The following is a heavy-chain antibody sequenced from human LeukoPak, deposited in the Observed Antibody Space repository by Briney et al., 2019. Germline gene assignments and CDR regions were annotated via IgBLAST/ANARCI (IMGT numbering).Heavy chain of an antibody. V-gene: IGHV3-30*04. J-gene: IGHJ6*03. CDR1: GFSFDNYA. CDR2: ISHDANDK. CDR3: AKVGHSGYDIHNYYYYYYMDV. D-gene: IGHD5-12*01. Sequence: PGGSLRLSCAASGFSFDNYAMHWVRQSPVKGLEWVAVISHDANDKYYADSVKGRFTISRDNSKNTLYLQMNSLRAEDTAVYYCAKVGHSGYDIHNYYYYYYMDVWGKGTTVTVSS.